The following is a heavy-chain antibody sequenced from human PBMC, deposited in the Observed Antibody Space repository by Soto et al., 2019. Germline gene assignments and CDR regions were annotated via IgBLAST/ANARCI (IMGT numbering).Heavy chain of an antibody. CDR2: INHSGST. Sequence: ETLSLPCAVYGGSFSGYYWSWIRQPPGKGLEWIGEINHSGSTNYNPSLKSRVTISVDTSKNQFSLKLSSVTAADTAVYYCARGIVVVVAANPGGWFDPWGQGTLVTVSS. J-gene: IGHJ5*02. V-gene: IGHV4-34*01. D-gene: IGHD2-15*01. CDR1: GGSFSGYY. CDR3: ARGIVVVVAANPGGWFDP.